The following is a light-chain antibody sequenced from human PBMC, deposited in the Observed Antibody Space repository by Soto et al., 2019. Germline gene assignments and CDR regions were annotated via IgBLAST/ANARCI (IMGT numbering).Light chain of an antibody. CDR3: QHDSLSPWT. CDR2: ATS. J-gene: IGKJ1*01. V-gene: IGKV3-20*01. Sequence: EVVLTQSPGTLSLSPGGRAALSFCPSQTISGSYLARYQQKPCQAPRLLNYATSRRATGIPDRFSGSGSETDFTLTISRLEPEDFAVYYCQHDSLSPWTFGQGTKVEIK. CDR1: QTISGSY.